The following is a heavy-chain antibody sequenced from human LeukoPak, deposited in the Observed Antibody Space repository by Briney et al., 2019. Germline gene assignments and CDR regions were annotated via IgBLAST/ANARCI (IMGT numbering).Heavy chain of an antibody. CDR1: GFTFSSYS. J-gene: IGHJ6*03. CDR3: ARDTTYYDILIGYYTDYYYMDV. Sequence: GGSLRLSCAASGFTFSSYSMNWVRQAPGKGLEWVSGINWNGGSTGYADSVKGRFTISRDNAKNSLYLQMNSLRAEDTALYYCARDTTYYDILIGYYTDYYYMDVWGKGTTVTVSS. D-gene: IGHD3-9*01. V-gene: IGHV3-20*04. CDR2: INWNGGST.